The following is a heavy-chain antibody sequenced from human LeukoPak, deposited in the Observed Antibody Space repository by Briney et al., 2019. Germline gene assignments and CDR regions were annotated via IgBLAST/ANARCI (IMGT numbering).Heavy chain of an antibody. CDR2: ISWNSGSI. CDR3: AREGHIVVVTAISYFDY. Sequence: PGGSLRLSCAASGFTFDDYAMHWVRQAPGKGLEWVSGISWNSGSIGYADSVKGRFTISRDNAKNSLYLQMNSLRAEDTAVYYCAREGHIVVVTAISYFDYWGQGTLVTVSS. J-gene: IGHJ4*02. V-gene: IGHV3-9*01. D-gene: IGHD2-21*02. CDR1: GFTFDDYA.